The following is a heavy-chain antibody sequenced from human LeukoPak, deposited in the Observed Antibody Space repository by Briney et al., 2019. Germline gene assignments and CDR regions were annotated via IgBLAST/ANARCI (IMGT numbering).Heavy chain of an antibody. V-gene: IGHV3-21*01. CDR3: ARGDSSGWQRSFDY. D-gene: IGHD6-19*01. CDR2: ISSSSSYI. CDR1: GFTFSHYG. Sequence: GGSLRLSCAASGFTFSHYGMTWVRQAPGKGLEWVSSISSSSSYIYYADSVKGRFTISRDNAKNSLYLQMNSLRAEDTAVYYCARGDSSGWQRSFDYWGQGTLVTVSS. J-gene: IGHJ4*02.